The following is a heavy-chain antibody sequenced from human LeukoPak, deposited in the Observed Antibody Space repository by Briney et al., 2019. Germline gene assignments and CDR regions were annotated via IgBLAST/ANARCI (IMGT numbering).Heavy chain of an antibody. CDR2: IKRFGSEK. Sequence: GGSLRLSCVASSFSFSDFWMSLVRQRPGKELEWVATIKRFGSEKTYLDSVKGRFTISRDDSKSSLSLQMNNLGADDSGLYYCARSSSQGFIYFDYWGQGALVTVSS. CDR1: SFSFSDFW. CDR3: ARSSSQGFIYFDY. J-gene: IGHJ4*02. D-gene: IGHD3-10*01. V-gene: IGHV3-7*01.